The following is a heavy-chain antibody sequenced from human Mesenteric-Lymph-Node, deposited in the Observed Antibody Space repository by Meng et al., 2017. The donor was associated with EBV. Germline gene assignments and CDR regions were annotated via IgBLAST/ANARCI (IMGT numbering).Heavy chain of an antibody. Sequence: QLQLPESGPGLVKPSETLSLTGTVAGDSISSITYYWGWIRQPPGKGLEWIGSIYYSGSTYYNPSLKSRVTISVDTSKTQFSLKLSSVTAADTAVYYCARDNGDYVSDPWGQGTLVTVSS. CDR2: IYYSGST. D-gene: IGHD4-17*01. V-gene: IGHV4-39*07. J-gene: IGHJ5*02. CDR3: ARDNGDYVSDP. CDR1: GDSISSITYY.